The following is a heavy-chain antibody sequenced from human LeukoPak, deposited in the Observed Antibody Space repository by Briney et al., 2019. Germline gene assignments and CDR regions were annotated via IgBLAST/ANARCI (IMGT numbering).Heavy chain of an antibody. J-gene: IGHJ4*02. CDR1: GYTFTSYY. CDR3: ARGDYLYYYDSSGYYGPYFDY. D-gene: IGHD3-22*01. V-gene: IGHV1-46*01. Sequence: ASVKVSCKASGYTFTSYYMHWVRQAPGQGLEWMGIINPSGGSTSYAQKFQGRVTITADESTSTAYMELSSLRSEDTAVYYCARGDYLYYYDSSGYYGPYFDYWGQGTLVTVSS. CDR2: INPSGGST.